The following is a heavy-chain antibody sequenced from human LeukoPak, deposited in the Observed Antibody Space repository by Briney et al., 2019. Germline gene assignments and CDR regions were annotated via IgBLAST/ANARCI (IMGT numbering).Heavy chain of an antibody. CDR1: GGSFSGSY. CDR3: ARDQYFYDSSGYSLFDY. J-gene: IGHJ4*02. D-gene: IGHD3-22*01. V-gene: IGHV4-34*01. Sequence: SETLSLTCAVYGGSFSGSYSGWIRQPSGKGLEWIGSIYHSGKTYYNPSPKSRVTISLDTSKNQFSLKLSSVTAADTAVYYCARDQYFYDSSGYSLFDYWGQGTLVTVSS. CDR2: IYHSGKT.